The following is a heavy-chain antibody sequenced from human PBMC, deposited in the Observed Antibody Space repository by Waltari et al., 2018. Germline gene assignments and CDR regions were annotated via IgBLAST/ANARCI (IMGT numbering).Heavy chain of an antibody. J-gene: IGHJ6*02. CDR3: AKGHSGSPTIFGVIYYGLEV. D-gene: IGHD3-3*01. Sequence: EVQLLESGGDLVQHGESLRLSCVASGSIFSSYAMTWVRPAPGKGLEWVSSISGDSVSTYYADSVRGRFTIFRDNSKDTVYLQMDRLRGEDGGLYFCAKGHSGSPTIFGVIYYGLEVWGQGTTVTVSS. CDR1: GSIFSSYA. CDR2: ISGDSVST. V-gene: IGHV3-23*01.